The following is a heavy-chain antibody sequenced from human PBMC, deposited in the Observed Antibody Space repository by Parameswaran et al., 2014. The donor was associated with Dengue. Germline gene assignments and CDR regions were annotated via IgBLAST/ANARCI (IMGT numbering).Heavy chain of an antibody. D-gene: IGHD3-22*01. CDR3: ASPGAHYYDRPVDY. V-gene: IGHV3-21*01. Sequence: WIRQPPGKGLEWVSSISSSSSYIYYADSVKGRFTISRDNAKNSLYLQMNSLRAEDTAVYYCASPGAHYYDRPVDYWGQGTLVTVSS. J-gene: IGHJ4*02. CDR2: ISSSSSYI.